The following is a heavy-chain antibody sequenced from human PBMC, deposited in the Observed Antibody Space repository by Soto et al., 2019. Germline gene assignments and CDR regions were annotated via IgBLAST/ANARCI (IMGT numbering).Heavy chain of an antibody. Sequence: SETLSLTCAVYGGSFSGYYWSWIRQPPGKGLEWIGEINHSGRTNYNPSLKSRVTISVATPKTQFSQMLSSVTAADTAVYYCAHSSGYYYYYYYGMDVWGQGTTVTVSS. J-gene: IGHJ6*02. CDR1: GGSFSGYY. CDR3: AHSSGYYYYYYYGMDV. CDR2: INHSGRT. D-gene: IGHD5-12*01. V-gene: IGHV4-34*01.